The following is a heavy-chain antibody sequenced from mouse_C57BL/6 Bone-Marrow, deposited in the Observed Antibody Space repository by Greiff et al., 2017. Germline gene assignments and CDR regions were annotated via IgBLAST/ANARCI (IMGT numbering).Heavy chain of an antibody. J-gene: IGHJ2*01. V-gene: IGHV1-19*01. CDR3: ARRGWAFDY. CDR2: INPYNGGT. Sequence: EVQLQESGPVLVKPGASVKMSCKASGYTFTDYYMNWVKQSHGKSLEWIGVINPYNGGTSYNQKFKGKATLTVDKSSSTAYMELNSLTSEDSAVYYCARRGWAFDYWGQGTTLTVSS. CDR1: GYTFTDYY. D-gene: IGHD1-1*02.